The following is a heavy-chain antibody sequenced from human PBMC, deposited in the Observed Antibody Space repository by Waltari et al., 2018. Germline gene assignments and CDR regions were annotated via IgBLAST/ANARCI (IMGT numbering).Heavy chain of an antibody. Sequence: QVQLQESGPGLVKPSETLSLTCTVSGGSISSYYWSWIRQPPGKGLEWIGYIYYSGSNNYNPCLRSRVTISVDTSKNQFSLKLSSVTAADTAVYYCARGVWAHYYYGMDVWGQGTTVTVSS. CDR2: IYYSGSN. J-gene: IGHJ6*02. D-gene: IGHD1-26*01. CDR3: ARGVWAHYYYGMDV. V-gene: IGHV4-59*01. CDR1: GGSISSYY.